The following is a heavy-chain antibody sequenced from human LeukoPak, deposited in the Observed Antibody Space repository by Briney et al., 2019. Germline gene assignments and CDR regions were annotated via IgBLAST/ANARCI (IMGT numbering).Heavy chain of an antibody. CDR1: GFTFSNYW. J-gene: IGHJ4*02. CDR3: AKVKSGYNPVDY. D-gene: IGHD3-3*01. CDR2: IKQDGSEK. Sequence: GGSLRLSCAASGFTFSNYWMSWVRQAPGKGLEWVANIKQDGSEKYYVDSVKGRLTISRDNAKNSLYLQMNSLRAEDTALYYCAKVKSGYNPVDYWGQGTLVTVSS. V-gene: IGHV3-7*01.